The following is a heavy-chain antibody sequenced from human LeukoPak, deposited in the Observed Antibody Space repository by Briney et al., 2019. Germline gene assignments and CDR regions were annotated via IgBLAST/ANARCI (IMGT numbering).Heavy chain of an antibody. D-gene: IGHD3-3*01. J-gene: IGHJ3*02. V-gene: IGHV3-30*02. CDR2: IRYDGSNK. CDR1: GFTFSSYG. CDR3: AKDEVLRFLEWLSPGAFDI. Sequence: PWGSLRLSCAASGFTFSSYGMHWVRQAPGKGLEWVAFIRYDGSNKYYADSAKGRFTISRDNSKNTLYLQMNSLRAEDTAVYYCAKDEVLRFLEWLSPGAFDIWGQGTMVTVSS.